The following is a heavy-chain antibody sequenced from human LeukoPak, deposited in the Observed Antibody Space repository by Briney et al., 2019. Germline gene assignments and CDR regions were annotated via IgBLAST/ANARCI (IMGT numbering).Heavy chain of an antibody. J-gene: IGHJ4*02. CDR3: ARAPVRYYDSSGYPPDY. V-gene: IGHV1-18*01. CDR2: ISAYNGNT. CDR1: GYTFTSYG. D-gene: IGHD3-22*01. Sequence: ASVKVSCKASGYTFTSYGISWVRQAPGQGLEWMGWISAYNGNTNYAQKLQGRVTMTTDTSISTAYMELSSLRSEDTAVYYCARAPVRYYDSSGYPPDYWGQGTLVTVSS.